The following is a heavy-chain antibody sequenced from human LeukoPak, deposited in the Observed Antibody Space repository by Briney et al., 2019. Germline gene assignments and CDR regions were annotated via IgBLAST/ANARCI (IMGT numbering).Heavy chain of an antibody. V-gene: IGHV3-30*04. Sequence: GGSLRLSCAASGFTFSSYAMHWVRQAPGKGLEWVAVISYDGSNKYYADSVKGRFTISRDNSKNTLYLQMNSLKTEDTAVYYCTRPASGSPGDYWGQGTLVTVSS. CDR3: TRPASGSPGDY. CDR1: GFTFSSYA. J-gene: IGHJ4*02. D-gene: IGHD1-26*01. CDR2: ISYDGSNK.